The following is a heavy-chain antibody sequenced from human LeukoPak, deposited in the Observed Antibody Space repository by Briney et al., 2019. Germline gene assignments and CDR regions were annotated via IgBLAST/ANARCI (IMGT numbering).Heavy chain of an antibody. V-gene: IGHV1-18*01. Sequence: ASVKVSCKASGYTFTSYGISWVRQAPGQGLEWMGWISAYNGNTNYAQKLQGRVTMTTDTSTSTAYMELRSLRSDDTAVYYCARGTEAVGAYDRFYYYYYMDVWGKGTTVTVSS. CDR1: GYTFTSYG. CDR3: ARGTEAVGAYDRFYYYYYMDV. CDR2: ISAYNGNT. D-gene: IGHD1-26*01. J-gene: IGHJ6*03.